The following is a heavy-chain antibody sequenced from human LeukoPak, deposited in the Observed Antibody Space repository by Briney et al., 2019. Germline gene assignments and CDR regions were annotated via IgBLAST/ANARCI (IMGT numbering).Heavy chain of an antibody. CDR2: IYYSGST. CDR3: ARHSMVRGATYYFDY. CDR1: GVSISSYY. J-gene: IGHJ4*02. Sequence: PSETLSLTCTVSGVSISSYYWSWIRQPPGKGLEWIGYIYYSGSTNYNPSLKSRVTISVDTSKNQFSLKLSSVTAADTAVYYCARHSMVRGATYYFDYWGQGTLVTVSS. D-gene: IGHD3-10*01. V-gene: IGHV4-59*08.